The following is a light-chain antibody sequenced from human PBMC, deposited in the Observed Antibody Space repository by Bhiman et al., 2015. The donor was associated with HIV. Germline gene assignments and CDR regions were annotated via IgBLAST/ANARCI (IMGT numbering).Light chain of an antibody. J-gene: IGLJ1*01. CDR1: SSNLGANYD. V-gene: IGLV1-40*01. CDR3: QSFDSSLTGPV. Sequence: QSVLTQPPVVSGAPGQRVTISCTGSSSNLGANYDVHWYQQLPGTAPKLLIYGNNNRASGVPDRFSGSKSGTSASLAIAGLQAEDEADYYCQSFDSSLTGPVFGSGTKVTVL. CDR2: GNN.